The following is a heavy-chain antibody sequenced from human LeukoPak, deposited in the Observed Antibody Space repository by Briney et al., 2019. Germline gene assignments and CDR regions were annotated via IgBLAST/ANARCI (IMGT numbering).Heavy chain of an antibody. CDR2: INPNSGGT. CDR3: ALTVTTSYAFNI. J-gene: IGHJ3*02. V-gene: IGHV1-2*02. D-gene: IGHD4-17*01. CDR1: GYTFTAYY. Sequence: WASVKVSCKASGYTFTAYYMHRVRQAPGQGLEWMGWINPNSGGTNYAQKFQGRVTMTRDTSISTAYMELSRLRSDDTAVYYCALTVTTSYAFNIWGQGTMVTVSS.